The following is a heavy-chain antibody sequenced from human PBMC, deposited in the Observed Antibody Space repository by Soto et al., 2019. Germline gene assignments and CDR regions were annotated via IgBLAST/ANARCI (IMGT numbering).Heavy chain of an antibody. D-gene: IGHD7-27*01. J-gene: IGHJ4*02. CDR3: ARLTGDPDY. CDR1: GGSISSGYS. V-gene: IGHV4-30-2*01. CDR2: MYHSGGT. Sequence: QLQLQESGSGLVKPSQTLSLTCAVSGGSISSGYSWSWIRQAPGKGLGWIGYMYHSGGTYYNPSLKSRVTLSVDRSKNQFSLSLDSVTAADTAVYCCARLTGDPDYWGQGTLVTVSS.